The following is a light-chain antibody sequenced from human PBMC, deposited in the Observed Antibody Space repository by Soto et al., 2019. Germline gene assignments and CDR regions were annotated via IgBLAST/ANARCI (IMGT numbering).Light chain of an antibody. Sequence: IVLTQSPGTLSLSPGERATLSCRASQSVSSNFLAWYQQKPGQAPRLLIYAASSRATGIPDRFSGSGSGTDFTLTISRLEPEDFAVYYCQQYGSSRITFGQGTRLEMK. CDR3: QQYGSSRIT. J-gene: IGKJ5*01. CDR2: AAS. V-gene: IGKV3-20*01. CDR1: QSVSSNF.